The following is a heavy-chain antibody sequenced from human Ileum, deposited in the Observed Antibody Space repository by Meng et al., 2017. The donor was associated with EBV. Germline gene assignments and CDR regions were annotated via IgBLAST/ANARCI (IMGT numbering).Heavy chain of an antibody. CDR1: GDSMTNNNW. CDR2: IYHSGST. V-gene: IGHV4-4*02. J-gene: IGHJ4*02. Sequence: QAQLRESGPGLVKSSGTMPSTCGVSGDSMTNNNWWTWVRQPPGKGLEWIGEIYHSGSTNYNPSLQSRATISVDMSKKQFSLKLRSVTAADTAVYYCARTGVGLAFDYWGLGTLVTVSS. D-gene: IGHD2-8*01. CDR3: ARTGVGLAFDY.